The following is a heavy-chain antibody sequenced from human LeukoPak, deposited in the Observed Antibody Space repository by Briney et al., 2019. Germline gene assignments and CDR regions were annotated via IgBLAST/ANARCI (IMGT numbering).Heavy chain of an antibody. V-gene: IGHV3-53*01. CDR3: ARALSDYYGSGSAIDY. Sequence: GGSLRLSSAASGFTVSSNYMSWVRQAPGKGLEWVSVIYSGGSTYYADSVKGRFTISRDNSKNTLYLQLNSLRAEDTAVYYCARALSDYYGSGSAIDYWGQGTLVTVSS. J-gene: IGHJ4*02. CDR1: GFTVSSNY. D-gene: IGHD3-10*01. CDR2: IYSGGST.